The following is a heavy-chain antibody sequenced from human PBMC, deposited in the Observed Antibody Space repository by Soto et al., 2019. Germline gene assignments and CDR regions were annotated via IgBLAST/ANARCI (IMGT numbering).Heavy chain of an antibody. V-gene: IGHV4-59*01. CDR2: IYYSGST. CDR1: GGSFSGYY. J-gene: IGHJ4*02. Sequence: SETLSLTCAVYGGSFSGYYWTWIRQPPGTGLEWIGYIYYSGSTNYNPSLKSRVTISVDTSKNQFSLKLSSVTAADTAVSYCASHPLAGGGVVDYGGQGTRVTVPS. D-gene: IGHD2-15*01. CDR3: ASHPLAGGGVVDY.